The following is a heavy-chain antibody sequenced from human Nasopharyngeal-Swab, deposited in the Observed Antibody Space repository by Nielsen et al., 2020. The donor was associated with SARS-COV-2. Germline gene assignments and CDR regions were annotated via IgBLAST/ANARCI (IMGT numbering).Heavy chain of an antibody. CDR3: ARARTYYYDSSGYYPDY. V-gene: IGHV3-21*01. CDR2: ISSSSSYI. J-gene: IGHJ4*02. Sequence: GESLKISCAASGFTFSSYSMNWVRQAPGKGLEWVSSISSSSSYIYYADSVKGRFTISRDNAKNSLYLQMNSLRAEDTAVYYCARARTYYYDSSGYYPDYWGQGTLVTVSS. D-gene: IGHD3-22*01. CDR1: GFTFSSYS.